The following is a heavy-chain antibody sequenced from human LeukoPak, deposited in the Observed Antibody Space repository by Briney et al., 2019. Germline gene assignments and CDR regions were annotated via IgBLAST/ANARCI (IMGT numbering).Heavy chain of an antibody. J-gene: IGHJ6*03. D-gene: IGHD6-13*01. CDR2: ISAYNGNT. CDR1: GYTFTSYG. CDR3: ASGYSSSGLGYYYYMDV. Sequence: ASVKVSCKASGYTFTSYGISWVRQAPGQGLEWMGWISAYNGNTNYAQKLQGRVTMTTDTSTSTAYMELRSLRSDDTAVYYCASGYSSSGLGYYYYMDVWGKGTTVTVSS. V-gene: IGHV1-18*01.